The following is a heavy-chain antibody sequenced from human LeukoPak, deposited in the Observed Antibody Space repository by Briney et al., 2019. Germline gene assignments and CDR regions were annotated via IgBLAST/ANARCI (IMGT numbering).Heavy chain of an antibody. Sequence: SSETLSLTCTVSGGSISSDYWSWIRQPPGKGLEWIGYISYSGRTYYNPSLRSRVTISVDTSKNHFSLKLSSVTAADTAVYYCARHRYYYDSSGYYYQPWGQGTLVTVSS. V-gene: IGHV4-59*08. CDR3: ARHRYYYDSSGYYYQP. D-gene: IGHD3-22*01. CDR1: GGSISSDY. J-gene: IGHJ5*02. CDR2: ISYSGRT.